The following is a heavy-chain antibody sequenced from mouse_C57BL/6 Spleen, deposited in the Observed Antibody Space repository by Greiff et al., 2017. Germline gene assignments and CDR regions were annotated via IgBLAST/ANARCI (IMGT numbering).Heavy chain of an antibody. J-gene: IGHJ3*01. Sequence: QVQLQQPGAELVKPGASVKLSCKASGYTFTSYWMQWVKQRPGQGLEWIGEVDPSDSYTNYNQKFKGKATLTVDTSSSTAYMQLSSLTSEDSAVYYCAGRGVFAYWGQGTLVTVSA. V-gene: IGHV1-50*01. CDR3: AGRGVFAY. CDR1: GYTFTSYW. CDR2: VDPSDSYT.